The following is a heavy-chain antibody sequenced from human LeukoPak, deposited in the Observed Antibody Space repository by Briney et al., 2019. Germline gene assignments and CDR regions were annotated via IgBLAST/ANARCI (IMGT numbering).Heavy chain of an antibody. CDR2: ISSSGSTI. V-gene: IGHV3-11*01. D-gene: IGHD6-13*01. CDR3: GRGLIAAARGTYGMDV. Sequence: GGSLRLSCAASGFTFSDYYMSWIRQAPGKGLEWVSYISSSGSTIHYADSVKGRFTISRGNAKNSVYLQMNSLRAEDTAVYYCGRGLIAAARGTYGMDVWGQGTTVTVSS. J-gene: IGHJ6*02. CDR1: GFTFSDYY.